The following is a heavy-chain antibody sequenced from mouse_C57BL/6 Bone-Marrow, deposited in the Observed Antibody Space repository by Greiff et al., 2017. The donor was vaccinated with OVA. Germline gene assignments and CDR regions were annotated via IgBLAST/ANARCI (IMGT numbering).Heavy chain of an antibody. Sequence: EVKLVESGGGLVQPGGSLKLSCAASGFTFSDYYMYWVRQTPEKRLEWVAYISNGGGSTYYPDTVKGRFTISRDTAKNTLYLQMSRLKSEDTAMYYCARVYYSNSYAMDYWGQGTSVTVSS. CDR2: ISNGGGST. J-gene: IGHJ4*01. CDR1: GFTFSDYY. CDR3: ARVYYSNSYAMDY. D-gene: IGHD2-5*01. V-gene: IGHV5-12*01.